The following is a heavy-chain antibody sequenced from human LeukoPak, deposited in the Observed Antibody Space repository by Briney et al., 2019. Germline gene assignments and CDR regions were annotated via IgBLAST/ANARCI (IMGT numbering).Heavy chain of an antibody. D-gene: IGHD3/OR15-3a*01. CDR1: GFTFSSYA. Sequence: GRSLRLSCAASGFTFSSYAMHWVRQAPGRGLECVGRIKRKGDDGTIDYAAPVKGRLSISRDDSKNTLYLQMNSLKSEDTAVYYCTAGTGRSDFDYWGQGTLVTVSS. V-gene: IGHV3-15*01. CDR2: IKRKGDDGTI. CDR3: TAGTGRSDFDY. J-gene: IGHJ4*02.